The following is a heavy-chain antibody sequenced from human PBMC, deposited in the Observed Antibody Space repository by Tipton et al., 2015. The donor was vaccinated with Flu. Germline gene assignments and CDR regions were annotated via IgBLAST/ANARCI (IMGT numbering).Heavy chain of an antibody. CDR2: INDSGNT. CDR3: ARRDFSNYVSEPKNWFDP. J-gene: IGHJ5*02. D-gene: IGHD4-11*01. Sequence: LRLSCAVSGDSISGGYYWGWIRQPPGGGLEWIGNINDSGNTYHNPPLKSRVIMSVDRSKNHFSLKLSSVTGEDTAVYYCARRDFSNYVSEPKNWFDPWGQGALVTVSS. CDR1: GDSISGGYY. V-gene: IGHV4-38-2*01.